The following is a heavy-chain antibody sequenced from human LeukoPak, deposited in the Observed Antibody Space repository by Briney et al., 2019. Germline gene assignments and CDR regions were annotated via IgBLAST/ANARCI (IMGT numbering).Heavy chain of an antibody. CDR1: GGTFSSYA. CDR2: INPNSGGT. D-gene: IGHD6-19*01. CDR3: AREWQWLADY. Sequence: ASVKVSCKASGGTFSSYAISWVRQAPGQGLEWMGRINPNSGGTNYAQKFQGRVTMTRDTSISTAYMELSRLRSDDTAVYYCAREWQWLADYWGQGTLVTVSS. V-gene: IGHV1-2*06. J-gene: IGHJ4*02.